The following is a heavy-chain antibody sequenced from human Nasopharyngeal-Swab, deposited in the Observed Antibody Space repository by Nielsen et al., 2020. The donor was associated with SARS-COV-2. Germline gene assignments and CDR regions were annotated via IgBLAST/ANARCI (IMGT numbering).Heavy chain of an antibody. CDR1: GYTLTELS. V-gene: IGHV1-24*01. CDR3: ATGVFPLLSIVGATGWWFDP. CDR2: FDPEDGET. J-gene: IGHJ5*02. Sequence: ASVKVSCKVSGYTLTELSMHWVRQAPGKGLEWMGGFDPEDGETIYAQKFQGRVTMTEDTSTDTAYMELSSLRSEDTAVYYCATGVFPLLSIVGATGWWFDPWGQGTLVTVSS. D-gene: IGHD1-26*01.